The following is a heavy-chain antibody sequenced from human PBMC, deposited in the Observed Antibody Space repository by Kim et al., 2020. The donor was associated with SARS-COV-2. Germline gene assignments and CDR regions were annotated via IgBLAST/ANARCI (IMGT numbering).Heavy chain of an antibody. CDR3: AREDYINYAPLDY. CDR2: ISNSSRSI. V-gene: IGHV3-48*02. J-gene: IGHJ4*02. D-gene: IGHD4-4*01. CDR1: GFSFSDYS. Sequence: GGSLRLSCGASGFSFSDYSMNWVRQAPGKGLEWLSSISNSSRSIFYADSVKGRFTVSRDNAKNSLYLQMNSLRDEDTAIYYCAREDYINYAPLDYWGQGALVTVSS.